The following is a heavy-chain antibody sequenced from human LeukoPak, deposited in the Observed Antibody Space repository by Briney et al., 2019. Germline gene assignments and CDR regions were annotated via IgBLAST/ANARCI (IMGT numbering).Heavy chain of an antibody. Sequence: GGSLRLSCAASGFTFDDYAMHWVRQAPGKGLEWVSGISWNSGSIGYADSVKGRFTISRDNAKNSLYLQMNSLRAEDTALYYCAKDSREVVVTAISDYWGQGTLVTVSS. CDR1: GFTFDDYA. CDR3: AKDSREVVVTAISDY. CDR2: ISWNSGSI. D-gene: IGHD2-21*02. J-gene: IGHJ4*02. V-gene: IGHV3-9*01.